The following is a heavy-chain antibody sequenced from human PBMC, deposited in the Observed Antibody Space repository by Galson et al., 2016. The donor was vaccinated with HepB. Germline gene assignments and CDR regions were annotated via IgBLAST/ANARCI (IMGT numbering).Heavy chain of an antibody. V-gene: IGHV1-18*04. CDR3: ARSGDGNWFES. J-gene: IGHJ5*01. Sequence: SVKVSCKASGYTFTSYGIGWVRQAPGQGLEWMGWISAYNAYRDYPQKLQGRVTMTTVTSTSTAYMELSSLRSDDTAVYYCARSGDGNWFESWGQGTLVTVSS. CDR1: GYTFTSYG. CDR2: ISAYNAYR. D-gene: IGHD2-21*02.